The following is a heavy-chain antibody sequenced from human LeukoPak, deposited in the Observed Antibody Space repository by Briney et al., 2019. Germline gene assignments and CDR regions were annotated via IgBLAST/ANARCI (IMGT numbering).Heavy chain of an antibody. CDR1: DASIRNTSIFY. D-gene: IGHD6-19*01. J-gene: IGHJ4*02. CDR2: IYYSGHT. CDR3: AASTVVAGPFDS. Sequence: SETLSLTCSVSDASIRNTSIFYWGWIRQPPGKGLEWIGSIYYSGHTYYNPSLNSRVTISVDTSRNLFSLRMTSVPATDTAIYYCAASTVVAGPFDSWGQGALVTVSS. V-gene: IGHV4-39*02.